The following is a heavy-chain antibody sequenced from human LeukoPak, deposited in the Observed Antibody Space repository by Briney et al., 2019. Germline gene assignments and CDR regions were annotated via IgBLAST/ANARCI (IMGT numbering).Heavy chain of an antibody. J-gene: IGHJ4*02. CDR1: GFTFSSYW. V-gene: IGHV3-7*03. D-gene: IGHD3-10*01. CDR3: AKDITTYYYGSGSFDY. CDR2: INQDQSQK. Sequence: GGSLRLSCAASGFTFSSYWMAWVRQAPGKGLEWVANINQDQSQKNYVDSVKGRFTISRDNAKNSLYLQMNSLRAEDTALYYCAKDITTYYYGSGSFDYWGQGTLVTVSS.